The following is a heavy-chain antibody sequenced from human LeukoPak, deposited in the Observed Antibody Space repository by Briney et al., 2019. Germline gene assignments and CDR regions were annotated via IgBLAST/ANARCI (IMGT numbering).Heavy chain of an antibody. D-gene: IGHD1-26*01. J-gene: IGHJ4*02. Sequence: SQTLSLTCTVSGGSISSGDYYWSWIRQPPGKGLEWIGYVYYSGSTYYNPSLKSRVTISVDTSKNQFSLKLSSVTAADTAVYYCAREGMGAIDTDYWGQGTLVTVSS. CDR1: GGSISSGDYY. CDR2: VYYSGST. CDR3: AREGMGAIDTDY. V-gene: IGHV4-30-4*01.